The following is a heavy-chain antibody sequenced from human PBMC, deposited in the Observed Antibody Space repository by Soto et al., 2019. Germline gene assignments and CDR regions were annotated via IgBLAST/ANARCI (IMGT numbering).Heavy chain of an antibody. Sequence: QVQLVESGGGVVQPGRSLRLSCAASGFTFSSYAMHWVRQAPGKGLEWVAVISYDGSNKYYADSVKGRFTISRDNSKNTLYLQMNSLRAEDTAVYYCARALVGATFLFDYWGRETLVTVSS. CDR3: ARALVGATFLFDY. CDR1: GFTFSSYA. D-gene: IGHD1-26*01. J-gene: IGHJ4*02. CDR2: ISYDGSNK. V-gene: IGHV3-30-3*01.